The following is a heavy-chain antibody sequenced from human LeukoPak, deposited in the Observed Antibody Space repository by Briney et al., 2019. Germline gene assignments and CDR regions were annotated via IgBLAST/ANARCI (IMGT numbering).Heavy chain of an antibody. D-gene: IGHD3-9*01. CDR3: ARVLGDGILTGYYTLDC. Sequence: PGGSLRLSCAASGFTFSSYEMNWVRQAPGKGLEWVSYISSSGYTIYSTSSVKGRFTISRDNAKNSLYLQMNSLRAEDTAVYYCARVLGDGILTGYYTLDCWGQGTLVTVSS. CDR2: ISSSGYTI. J-gene: IGHJ4*02. V-gene: IGHV3-48*03. CDR1: GFTFSSYE.